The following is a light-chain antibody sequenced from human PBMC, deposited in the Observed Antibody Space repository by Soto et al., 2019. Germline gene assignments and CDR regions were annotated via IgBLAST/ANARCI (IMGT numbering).Light chain of an antibody. J-gene: IGLJ1*01. Sequence: QSALAQPASVSESPGQSITISCTGTNSDVGGYNYVSWYQQHPGKVPKLMIYDVSKRPAGVSNRFSGSKSGNTASLTISGLQAEDEADYYCRSYTGPTTSYVFGTGTKLTVL. CDR3: RSYTGPTTSYV. V-gene: IGLV2-14*03. CDR2: DVS. CDR1: NSDVGGYNY.